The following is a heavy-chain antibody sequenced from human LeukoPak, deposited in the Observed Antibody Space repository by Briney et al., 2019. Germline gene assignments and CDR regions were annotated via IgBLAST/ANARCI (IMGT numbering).Heavy chain of an antibody. CDR3: ARVAAGIGFFQH. CDR2: IYHSGSS. V-gene: IGHV4-38-2*02. J-gene: IGHJ1*01. Sequence: SETLSLTCTVSGYSISSGYYWGWIRQPPGKGLEWIGSIYHSGSSYYNPSLKSRVTISVDTSKNQLSLKLSSVTAADTAVYYCARVAAGIGFFQHWGQGTLVTVSS. CDR1: GYSISSGYY. D-gene: IGHD6-13*01.